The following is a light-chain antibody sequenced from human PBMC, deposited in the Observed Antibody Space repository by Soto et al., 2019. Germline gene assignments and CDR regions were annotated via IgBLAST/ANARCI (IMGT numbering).Light chain of an antibody. CDR3: SSYTSSSRYV. V-gene: IGLV2-14*01. CDR1: SSDVGGYNY. Sequence: QSALTQPASVSGSPGQSITISCTGTSSDVGGYNYVSWYQQHPGKAPKLMIYDVSDRPSGVSNRFSGSKSGNTASLTISGLQAEDEADSYCSSYTSSSRYVFGTGTKLTVL. J-gene: IGLJ1*01. CDR2: DVS.